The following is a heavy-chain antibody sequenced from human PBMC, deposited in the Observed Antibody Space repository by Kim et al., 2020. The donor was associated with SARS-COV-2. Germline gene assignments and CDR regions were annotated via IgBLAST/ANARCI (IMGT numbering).Heavy chain of an antibody. Sequence: GGSLRLSCAASGFTFSRYDMHWVRHATGQGLEWVSAIGTAGDTYYRGSVKGRFTISRENAKNSLYLKMNNLRAGDTAVYFCARGTGQTIFGVFDHAFDIWGQGTMVTVSS. CDR1: GFTFSRYD. J-gene: IGHJ3*02. CDR2: IGTAGDT. D-gene: IGHD3-3*01. V-gene: IGHV3-13*01. CDR3: ARGTGQTIFGVFDHAFDI.